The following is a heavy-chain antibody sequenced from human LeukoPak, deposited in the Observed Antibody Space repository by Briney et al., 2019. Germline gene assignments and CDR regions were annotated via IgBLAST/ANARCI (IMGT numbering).Heavy chain of an antibody. CDR1: GGTFSSYA. CDR2: IIPILGIA. D-gene: IGHD6-6*01. J-gene: IGHJ5*02. Sequence: SVKVSCKASGGTFSSYAISWVRQAPGQGLEWMGRIIPILGIANYAQKFQGRVTITADKSASTAYMELSSLRSEDTAVYYCARGYSSSSKNPSWFDPWGQGTLVTVSS. V-gene: IGHV1-69*04. CDR3: ARGYSSSSKNPSWFDP.